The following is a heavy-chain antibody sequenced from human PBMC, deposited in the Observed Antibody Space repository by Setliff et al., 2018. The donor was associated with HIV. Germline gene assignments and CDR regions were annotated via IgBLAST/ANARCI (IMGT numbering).Heavy chain of an antibody. CDR2: INHSGST. CDR1: GRSFSGYY. Sequence: PSETLSLTCAVYGRSFSGYYWNWIRQFPGKGLEWIGEINHSGSTNYNPSLKSRVNISVDVSKNQFSLNLHSVNAADTATYFCATKPTIRGKPFDYWGQGTPVTVSS. J-gene: IGHJ4*02. D-gene: IGHD5-12*01. CDR3: ATKPTIRGKPFDY. V-gene: IGHV4-34*01.